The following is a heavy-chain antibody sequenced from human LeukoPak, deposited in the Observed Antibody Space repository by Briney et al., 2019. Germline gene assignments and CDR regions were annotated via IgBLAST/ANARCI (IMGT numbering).Heavy chain of an antibody. D-gene: IGHD3/OR15-3a*01. V-gene: IGHV4-39*01. CDR2: IYYSGNT. CDR1: GVSISSSNSY. J-gene: IGHJ4*02. CDR3: ARQTGSGLFILP. Sequence: PSETLSLTCTVSGVSISSSNSYWGWIRQPPGKGLEWIGSIYYSGNTYYNASLKSQVSISIDTSKNQFSLRLASVTAADTAVYYCARQTGSGLFILPGGQGTLVTVSS.